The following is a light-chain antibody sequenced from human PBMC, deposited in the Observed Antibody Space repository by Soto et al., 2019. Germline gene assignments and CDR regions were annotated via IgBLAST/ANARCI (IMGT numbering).Light chain of an antibody. V-gene: IGLV2-14*01. Sequence: SVLSQPASVSGSPGQSITISCTGTSFDVDDYNSVSWYQQPPGKAPKLIIYEVNNRPSGVSNRFSGSNSDNTASLTISGLQAEDEADYYCSLYTTSSTPSYVFGTGTKVNVL. CDR3: SLYTTSSTPSYV. CDR1: SFDVDDYNS. J-gene: IGLJ1*01. CDR2: EVN.